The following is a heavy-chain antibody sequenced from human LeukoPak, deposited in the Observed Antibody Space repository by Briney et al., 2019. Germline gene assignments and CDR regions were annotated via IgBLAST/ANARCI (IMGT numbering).Heavy chain of an antibody. CDR3: ARGNDLTYGDYVPAWVRNWFDP. J-gene: IGHJ5*02. D-gene: IGHD4-17*01. CDR1: GGSMISADTY. V-gene: IGHV4-30-4*01. CDR2: FYYNGRT. Sequence: PSETLSLTCTVSGGSMISADTYWTWIRQSPGKGLEWIGYFYYNGRTYYNPSLKSRVTISVDTSKNQFSLKLSSVTAADTAVYYCARGNDLTYGDYVPAWVRNWFDPWGQGTLVTVSS.